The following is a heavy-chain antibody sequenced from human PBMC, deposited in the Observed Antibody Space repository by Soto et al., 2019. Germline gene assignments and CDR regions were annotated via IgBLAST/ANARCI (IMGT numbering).Heavy chain of an antibody. Sequence: SGPTLGNPTQTITLTCIFSGFSLRTSGVGVGWIRQPPGKALERLGFIYSNDDKRYSPSLKSRITITKDTSKNHVVLTMTNMDPVDTATYYCAKSGSSGWYVWFDPCVVGTLVTVSS. CDR3: AKSGSSGWYVWFDP. CDR2: IYSNDDK. J-gene: IGHJ5*02. CDR1: GFSLRTSGVG. D-gene: IGHD6-19*01. V-gene: IGHV2-5*01.